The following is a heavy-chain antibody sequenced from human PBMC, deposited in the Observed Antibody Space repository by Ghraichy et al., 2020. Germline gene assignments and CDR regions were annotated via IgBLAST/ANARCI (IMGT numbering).Heavy chain of an antibody. CDR1: GGSFSGYY. J-gene: IGHJ5*02. D-gene: IGHD3-22*01. Sequence: SETLSLTCAVYGGSFSGYYWSWIRQPPGKGLEWIGEINHSGSTNYNPSFKSRVTISVDTSKNQFSLKLSPVTAADTAVYYCARKSVLYYDIRSWFDPWGQGTLVTVSS. CDR2: INHSGST. V-gene: IGHV4-34*01. CDR3: ARKSVLYYDIRSWFDP.